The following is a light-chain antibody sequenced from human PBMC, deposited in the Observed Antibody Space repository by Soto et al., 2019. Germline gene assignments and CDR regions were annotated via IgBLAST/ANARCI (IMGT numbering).Light chain of an antibody. Sequence: QSVLTQPRSVSGSPGQSVTISCTGTSNYVSWYQQRPGKAPKLVIYDVSFRPSGVPDRFSGSKSGNTASLTISGRQAEDEADYYCCSYLGTYTWVCGGGTKLTVL. CDR3: CSYLGTYTWV. J-gene: IGLJ3*02. CDR2: DVS. CDR1: SNY. V-gene: IGLV2-11*01.